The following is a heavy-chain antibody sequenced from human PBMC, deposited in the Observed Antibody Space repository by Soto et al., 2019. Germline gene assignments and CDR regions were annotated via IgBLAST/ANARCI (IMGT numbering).Heavy chain of an antibody. V-gene: IGHV4-30-4*01. CDR3: ATMGTPVTGLYYFDY. CDR1: GGSISSGNYY. CDR2: ISYSGTT. Sequence: QVQLQESGPGLVKPSQTLSLTCTVSGGSISSGNYYWSWIRQPPGKGLEWIGFISYSGTTHYSASIRSPVSISVDASKHQVSLDLSSVTAADTAVYYCATMGTPVTGLYYFDYWGQGTLVTVSS. D-gene: IGHD4-17*01. J-gene: IGHJ4*02.